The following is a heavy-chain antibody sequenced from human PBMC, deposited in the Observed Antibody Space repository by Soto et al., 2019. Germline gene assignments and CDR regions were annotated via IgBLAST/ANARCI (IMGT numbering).Heavy chain of an antibody. CDR2: IDWNSGSV. D-gene: IGHD2-21*01. J-gene: IGHJ6*02. V-gene: IGHV3-9*01. CDR3: VKGRGPYQVKYGMDV. Sequence: EVHLVESGGGLVQPGRSLRLSCAASGFTVDDYAMHWVRQRPGKGLEWVSGIDWNSGSVDYAGSLKGRFTIYRDNAEKALSLQMRGLRADDTALYYRVKGRGPYQVKYGMDVWGQGPTVTVSS. CDR1: GFTVDDYA.